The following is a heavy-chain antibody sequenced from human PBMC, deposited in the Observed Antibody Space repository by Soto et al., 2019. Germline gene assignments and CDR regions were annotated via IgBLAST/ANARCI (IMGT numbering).Heavy chain of an antibody. CDR1: GGSISSTNW. CDR3: ATLPPRVVVVVLPIPS. D-gene: IGHD2-15*01. V-gene: IGHV4-4*02. Sequence: QVQLQQSGPWLARPSGTLSLTCVVSGGSISSTNWWTWVRQTPGKGLEWIGEIYHTGSTKYNPSLKNRVTISLGKANTQCSLNLKSVTAADTAVYYCATLPPRVVVVVLPIPSWGQGTLVTVSS. J-gene: IGHJ4*02. CDR2: IYHTGST.